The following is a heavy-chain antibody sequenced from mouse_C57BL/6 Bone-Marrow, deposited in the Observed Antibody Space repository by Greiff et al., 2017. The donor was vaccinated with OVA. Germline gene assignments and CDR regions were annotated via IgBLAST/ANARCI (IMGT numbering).Heavy chain of an antibody. CDR1: GYTFTDYY. CDR3: AMGTTVVATGDY. J-gene: IGHJ2*01. CDR2: INPYNGGT. V-gene: IGHV1-19*01. Sequence: EVQLQQSGPVLVKPGASVKMSCKASGYTFTDYYMNWVKQSHGKSLEWIGVINPYNGGTSYNQKFKGKATLTVDKSSSTAYMELNSLTSEDSAVYYCAMGTTVVATGDYWGQGTTLTVSS. D-gene: IGHD1-1*01.